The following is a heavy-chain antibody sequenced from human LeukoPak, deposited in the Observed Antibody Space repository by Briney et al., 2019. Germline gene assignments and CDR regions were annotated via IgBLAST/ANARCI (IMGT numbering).Heavy chain of an antibody. CDR1: GFTVSSNY. J-gene: IGHJ4*02. Sequence: PGGSLRLSCAASGFTVSSNYMSWVRQAPGKGLEWVSVIYSGGSTYYADSVKGRFTISRDNAKNTPYLQMNSLRAEDTAVYYCARDRSIASDYWGQGTLVTVSS. D-gene: IGHD6-6*01. V-gene: IGHV3-66*01. CDR3: ARDRSIASDY. CDR2: IYSGGST.